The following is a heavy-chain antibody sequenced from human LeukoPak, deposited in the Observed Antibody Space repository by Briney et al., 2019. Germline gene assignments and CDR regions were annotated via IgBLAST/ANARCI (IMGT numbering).Heavy chain of an antibody. J-gene: IGHJ6*03. CDR2: IYYSGYT. V-gene: IGHV4-59*01. D-gene: IGHD3-10*01. Sequence: PSETLSLTCTVSGGSISSYYWSWIRQPPGKGLEWIGYIYYSGYTNYNPSLKSRVTISVDTSKNQFSLKLSSVTAADTAVYYCARTTMVRGTYFMDVWGKGTTVTISS. CDR3: ARTTMVRGTYFMDV. CDR1: GGSISSYY.